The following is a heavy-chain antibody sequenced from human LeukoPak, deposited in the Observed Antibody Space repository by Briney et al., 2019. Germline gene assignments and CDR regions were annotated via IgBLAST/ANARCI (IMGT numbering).Heavy chain of an antibody. Sequence: SETLSLTCAVSGGSISSYYWSWIRQPPGKGLEWIGYIYYSGSTYYNPSLKSRVTISVDTSKNQFSLKLSSVTAADTAVYYCARRYSSSSLRWFDPWGQGTLVTVSS. D-gene: IGHD6-6*01. J-gene: IGHJ5*02. CDR2: IYYSGST. V-gene: IGHV4-59*08. CDR3: ARRYSSSSLRWFDP. CDR1: GGSISSYY.